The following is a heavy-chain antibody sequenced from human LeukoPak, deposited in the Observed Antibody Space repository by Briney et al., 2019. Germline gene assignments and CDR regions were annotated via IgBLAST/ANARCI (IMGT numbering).Heavy chain of an antibody. V-gene: IGHV1-8*03. D-gene: IGHD6-13*01. J-gene: IGHJ6*03. CDR2: MNPNSGNT. Sequence: ASVKVSCKASGYTFTSYDINWVRQATGQGLEWMGWMNPNSGNTGYAQKFQGRVTITRNTSISTAYMELSSLRSEDTAVYYCARTSYSSSWYHSYYYYMDVWGKGTTVTVSS. CDR1: GYTFTSYD. CDR3: ARTSYSSSWYHSYYYYMDV.